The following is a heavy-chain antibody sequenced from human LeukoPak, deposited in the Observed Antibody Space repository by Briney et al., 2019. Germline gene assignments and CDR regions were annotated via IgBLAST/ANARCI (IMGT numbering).Heavy chain of an antibody. CDR2: IIPILGIA. Sequence: SVKVSCKASGGTFSSYTISWVRQAPGQGLEWMGRIIPILGIANYAQKFQGRVTITADKSTSTAYMELSSLRSEDAAVYYCARDKIAAAGNFDYWGQGTLVTVSS. J-gene: IGHJ4*02. D-gene: IGHD6-13*01. CDR1: GGTFSSYT. CDR3: ARDKIAAAGNFDY. V-gene: IGHV1-69*04.